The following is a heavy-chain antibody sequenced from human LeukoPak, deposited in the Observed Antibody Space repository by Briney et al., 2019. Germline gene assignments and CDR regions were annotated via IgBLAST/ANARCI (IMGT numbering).Heavy chain of an antibody. CDR1: GYTFTSYD. V-gene: IGHV1-2*02. Sequence: ASVKVSCKASGYTFTSYDINWVRQAPGQGLEWMGWINPNSGGTNYAQKFQGRVTMTRDTSISTAYMELSRLRSDDTAVYYCASRCSSTSCYRGVPENWGQGTLVTVSS. D-gene: IGHD2-2*02. CDR3: ASRCSSTSCYRGVPEN. J-gene: IGHJ4*02. CDR2: INPNSGGT.